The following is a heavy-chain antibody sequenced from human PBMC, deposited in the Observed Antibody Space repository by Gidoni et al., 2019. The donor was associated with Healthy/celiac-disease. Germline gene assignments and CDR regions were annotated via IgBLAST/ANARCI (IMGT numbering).Heavy chain of an antibody. CDR3: ARDDRTGGTEDYYYGMDV. CDR1: GYTVTSYG. D-gene: IGHD7-27*01. J-gene: IGHJ6*02. CDR2: ISAYNGNT. Sequence: QVQLVQSGAEVKKPGASVKVSCKASGYTVTSYGISWVRQAPGQGLEWMGWISAYNGNTNYAQKLQGRVTMTTDTSTSTAYMELRSLRSDDTAVYYCARDDRTGGTEDYYYGMDVWGQGTTVTVSS. V-gene: IGHV1-18*01.